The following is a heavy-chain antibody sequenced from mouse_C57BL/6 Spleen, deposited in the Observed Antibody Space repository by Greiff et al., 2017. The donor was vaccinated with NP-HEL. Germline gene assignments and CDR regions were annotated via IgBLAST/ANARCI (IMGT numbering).Heavy chain of an antibody. CDR1: GFSFNTYA. Sequence: DVMLVESGGGLVQPKGSLKLSCAASGFSFNTYAMNWVRQAPGKGLEWVARIRSKSNNYATYYADSVKDRFTISRDDSESMLYLQMNNLKTEDTAMYYCVRRGTTDAMDYWGQGTSVTVSS. D-gene: IGHD1-1*01. CDR3: VRRGTTDAMDY. V-gene: IGHV10-1*01. J-gene: IGHJ4*01. CDR2: IRSKSNNYAT.